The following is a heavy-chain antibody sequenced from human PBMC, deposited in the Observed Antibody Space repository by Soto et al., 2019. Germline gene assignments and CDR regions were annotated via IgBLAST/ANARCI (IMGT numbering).Heavy chain of an antibody. CDR2: IYYSGST. CDR3: GXXMWYYYYYMDV. Sequence: PSETLSLTCTVSGGSISSYYWSWIRQPPGKGLEWIGYIYYSGSTNYNPSLKSRVTISVDTSKNQFSLKLSSVTAADTTVYNCGXXMWYYYYYMDVWGKGTTVTVSS. J-gene: IGHJ6*03. D-gene: IGHD2-21*01. CDR1: GGSISSYY. V-gene: IGHV4-59*01.